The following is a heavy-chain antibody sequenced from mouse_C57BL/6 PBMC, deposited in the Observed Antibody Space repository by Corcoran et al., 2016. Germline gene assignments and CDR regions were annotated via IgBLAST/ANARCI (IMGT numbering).Heavy chain of an antibody. CDR1: GYTFTDYY. J-gene: IGHJ4*01. CDR3: ASSLLAMDY. CDR2: INPNNGGT. Sequence: EVQLQQSGPELVKPGASVKISCKASGYTFTDYYMNWVKQSHGKSLEWIGDINPNNGGTSYNQKFKGKATLTVDKSSSTAYMELRSLTSEDSAVYYCASSLLAMDYWGQGTSVTVSS. V-gene: IGHV1-26*01. D-gene: IGHD2-10*01.